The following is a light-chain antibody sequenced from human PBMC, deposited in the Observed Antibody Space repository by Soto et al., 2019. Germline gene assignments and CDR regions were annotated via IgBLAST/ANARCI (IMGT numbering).Light chain of an antibody. J-gene: IGKJ4*01. CDR1: QSISSY. V-gene: IGKV1-39*01. CDR3: QQSYSTLT. Sequence: DIQMTQSPSSLSASVGDRVTITCRASQSISSYLNWYQQKPGKAPKLLIYAASSLQSGVPSRFSGSRSGTDFTLTISSLQPEDFATYYCQQSYSTLTFGGGTKVEIK. CDR2: AAS.